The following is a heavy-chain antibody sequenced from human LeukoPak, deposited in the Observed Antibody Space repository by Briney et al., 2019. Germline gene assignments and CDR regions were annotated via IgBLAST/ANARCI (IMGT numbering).Heavy chain of an antibody. CDR3: AREGHDYFDY. CDR2: IYYSGST. V-gene: IGHV4-39*07. J-gene: IGHJ4*02. CDR1: GGSISSSSYY. Sequence: SETLSLTCTVSGGSISSSSYYWGWIRQPPGKGLEWIGSIYYSGSTNYNPSLKSRVTISVDTSKNQFSLKLSSVTAADTAVYYCAREGHDYFDYWGQGTLVTVSS.